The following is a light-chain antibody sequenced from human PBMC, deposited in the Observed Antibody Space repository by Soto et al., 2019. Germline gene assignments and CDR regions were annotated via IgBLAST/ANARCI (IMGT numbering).Light chain of an antibody. CDR3: QQYNSYST. CDR1: QAITDY. V-gene: IGKV1-5*01. Sequence: DIQMTQSPSSLSASVGDRVTITCRASQAITDYLAWYQQKPGQAPKLLIYDASSLESGVPSRFSGSGSGTEFTLTISSLQPDDFATYYCQQYNSYSTFGQGTKVDIK. J-gene: IGKJ1*01. CDR2: DAS.